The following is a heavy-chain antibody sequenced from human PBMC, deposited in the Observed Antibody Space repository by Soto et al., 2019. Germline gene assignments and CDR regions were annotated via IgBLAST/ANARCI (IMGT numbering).Heavy chain of an antibody. J-gene: IGHJ4*02. D-gene: IGHD3-16*02. CDR1: GFTFSSYA. CDR3: ARGPITFGGVIVYFLKY. V-gene: IGHV3-30-3*01. CDR2: ISYDGSNK. Sequence: PGGSLRLSCAASGFTFSSYAMHWVRQAPGKGLEWVAVISYDGSNKYYADSVKGRFTISRDNSKNTLYLQMNSLRAEDTAVYYCARGPITFGGVIVYFLKYWGQGTLVTVSS.